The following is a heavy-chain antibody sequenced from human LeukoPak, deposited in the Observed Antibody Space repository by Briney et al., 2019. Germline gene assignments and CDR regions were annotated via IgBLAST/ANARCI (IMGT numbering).Heavy chain of an antibody. J-gene: IGHJ4*02. CDR2: IKSKTDGGTT. Sequence: GGSLRLSCAASGFTFSSYAMSWVRQAPGKGLEWVGRIKSKTDGGTTDYAAPVKGRFTISRDDSKNTLYLQMNSLKTEDTAVYYCTTVIAVAGTDFDYWGQGTLVTVSS. CDR3: TTVIAVAGTDFDY. D-gene: IGHD6-19*01. CDR1: GFTFSSYA. V-gene: IGHV3-15*01.